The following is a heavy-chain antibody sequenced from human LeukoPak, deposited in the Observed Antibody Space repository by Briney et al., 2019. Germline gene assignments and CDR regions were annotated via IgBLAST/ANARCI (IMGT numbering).Heavy chain of an antibody. CDR1: GGTFSSYA. Sequence: ASVKVSCKASGGTFSSYAISWVRQAPGQGLEWMGGIIPIFGTANYAQKFQGRVTITTDESTSTAYMELSSLRSEDTAVYYCARDRGIVVVPAATPNYYYYMDVWGEGTTVTVSS. D-gene: IGHD2-2*02. CDR2: IIPIFGTA. V-gene: IGHV1-69*05. J-gene: IGHJ6*03. CDR3: ARDRGIVVVPAATPNYYYYMDV.